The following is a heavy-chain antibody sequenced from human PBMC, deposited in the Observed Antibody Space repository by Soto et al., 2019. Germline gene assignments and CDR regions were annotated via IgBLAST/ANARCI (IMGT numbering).Heavy chain of an antibody. J-gene: IGHJ6*02. CDR1: GGSISSSSYY. CDR3: ARSSSGHVYYYYYGMDV. D-gene: IGHD6-19*01. V-gene: IGHV4-39*01. CDR2: IYYSGST. Sequence: QLQLQESGPRLVKPSETLSLTCTVSGGSISSSSYYWGWIRQPPGKGLEWIGSIYYSGSTYYNPSLKSRVTISVDTSKNQFSLKLSSVTAADTAVYYCARSSSGHVYYYYYGMDVWGQGTTVTVSS.